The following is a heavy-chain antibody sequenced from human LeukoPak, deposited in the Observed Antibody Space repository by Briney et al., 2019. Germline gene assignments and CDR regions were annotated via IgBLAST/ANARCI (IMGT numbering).Heavy chain of an antibody. CDR3: ARGYKVEWELPEFDY. V-gene: IGHV1-18*01. CDR1: GYTFTSYG. Sequence: ASVKVSCKASGYTFTSYGISWVRQAPGQGLEWMGGISAYNGNTNYAQKFQGRVTMTRNISISTAYMELSSLRSEDTAVYYCARGYKVEWELPEFDYWGQGTLVTVSS. J-gene: IGHJ4*02. D-gene: IGHD1-26*01. CDR2: ISAYNGNT.